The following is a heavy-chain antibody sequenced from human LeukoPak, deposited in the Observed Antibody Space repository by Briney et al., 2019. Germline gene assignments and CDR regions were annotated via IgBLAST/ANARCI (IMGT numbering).Heavy chain of an antibody. J-gene: IGHJ6*02. V-gene: IGHV3-66*01. D-gene: IGHD3-9*01. CDR2: IYSGGST. CDR1: GFTVSSNY. CDR3: AGAGESLRSYDWLPYGMDV. Sequence: GGSLRLSCAASGFTVSSNYMSWVRQAPGKGLEWVSVIYSGGSTYYADSVKGRFTISRDNSKNTLYLQMNSLRAEGTAVYYCAGAGESLRSYDWLPYGMDVWGQGTTVSVSS.